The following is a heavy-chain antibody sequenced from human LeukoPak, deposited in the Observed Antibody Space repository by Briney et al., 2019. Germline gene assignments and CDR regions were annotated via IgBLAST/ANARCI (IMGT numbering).Heavy chain of an antibody. CDR1: GFTFDDYA. Sequence: GGSLRLSCAASGFTFDDYAMHWVRQAPGKGLEWVSSISSSSSYIYYADSVKGRFTISRDNAKNSLYLQMNSLRAEDTAVYYCARANGGYDSSGYYLRFGYFDYWGQGTLVTVSS. CDR2: ISSSSSYI. J-gene: IGHJ4*02. CDR3: ARANGGYDSSGYYLRFGYFDY. V-gene: IGHV3-21*01. D-gene: IGHD3-22*01.